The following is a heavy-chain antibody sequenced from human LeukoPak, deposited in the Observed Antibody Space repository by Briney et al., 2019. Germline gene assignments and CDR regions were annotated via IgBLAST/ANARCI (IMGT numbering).Heavy chain of an antibody. J-gene: IGHJ4*02. V-gene: IGHV1-8*01. Sequence: ASVKVSCKASGYTFTSYDINWVRQATGQGLEWMGWMNPNSGNTGYAQKFQGRVTMTRNTSISTAYMELSSLRSEDTAVYYCARVPGYSYGQPSRYLDYWGQGTLVTVSS. CDR2: MNPNSGNT. CDR3: ARVPGYSYGQPSRYLDY. CDR1: GYTFTSYD. D-gene: IGHD5-18*01.